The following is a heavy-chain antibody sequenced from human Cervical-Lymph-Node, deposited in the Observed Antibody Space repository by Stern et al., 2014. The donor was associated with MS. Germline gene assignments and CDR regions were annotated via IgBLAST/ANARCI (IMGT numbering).Heavy chain of an antibody. Sequence: EVQLVDSGGGLVQPGGSLRLSCAVSGFSVSTNYMNWVRQAPGKGLECVSIIYSDGRTSYADSVKGRFSISRDDSKNTLYLEMNSLRAEDTAVYYCARAGVWDVLDNWGQGTLVTVSS. J-gene: IGHJ4*02. CDR1: GFSVSTNY. CDR3: ARAGVWDVLDN. CDR2: IYSDGRT. D-gene: IGHD3-3*01. V-gene: IGHV3-53*01.